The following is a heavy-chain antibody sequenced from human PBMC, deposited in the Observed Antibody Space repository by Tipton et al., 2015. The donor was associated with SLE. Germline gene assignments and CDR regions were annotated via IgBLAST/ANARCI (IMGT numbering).Heavy chain of an antibody. Sequence: SLRLSCAASGFTFSSYAMSWVRQAPGKGLEWVSVIYSGGSTYYADSVKGRFTISRDNSKNTLYLQMNSLRAEDTAVYYCAKVGATILPGNFDYWGQGTLGTVSS. CDR2: IYSGGST. CDR3: AKVGATILPGNFDY. V-gene: IGHV3-23*03. J-gene: IGHJ4*02. D-gene: IGHD1-26*01. CDR1: GFTFSSYA.